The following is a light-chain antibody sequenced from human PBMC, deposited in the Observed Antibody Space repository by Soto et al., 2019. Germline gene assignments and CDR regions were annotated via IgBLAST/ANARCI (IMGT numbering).Light chain of an antibody. V-gene: IGLV2-8*01. CDR2: EVV. CDR1: KNDIGVYDF. CDR3: KSYAGSNTYV. J-gene: IGLJ1*01. Sequence: LTPPPSSSGSPGQSVTISCTGTKNDIGVYDFVSWYQHHPGKAPRLIIYEVVQRPSGVPDRFSGSKSGNTASLTVSGLQAADEADYFCKSYAGSNTYVFGSGTKVTVL.